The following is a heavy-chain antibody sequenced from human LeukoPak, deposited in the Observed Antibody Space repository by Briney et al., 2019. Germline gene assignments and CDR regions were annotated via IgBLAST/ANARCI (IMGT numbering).Heavy chain of an antibody. CDR1: GFTFSSYG. CDR3: TKDHCSTPAAGTG. D-gene: IGHD6-13*01. J-gene: IGHJ4*02. CDR2: ISYDGSNK. Sequence: GGSLRLSCAASGFTFSSYGMHWVRQAPGKGLEWVAVISYDGSNKYYADSVKGRFTISRDNSKNTLYLQMNSLRAEDTAVYYCTKDHCSTPAAGTGCGQGTLVTVSS. V-gene: IGHV3-30*18.